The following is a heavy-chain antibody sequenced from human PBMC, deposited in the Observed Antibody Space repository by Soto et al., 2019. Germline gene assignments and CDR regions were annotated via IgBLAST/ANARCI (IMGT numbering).Heavy chain of an antibody. Sequence: SETLSLTCAVYGGSFSGYYWSWIRQPPGKGLEWIGEINHSGSTNYNPSLKSRVTISVDTSKNQFSLKLSSVTAADTAVYYCVRVLAPPSGDSQYFQHWGQGTLVTVSS. V-gene: IGHV4-34*01. D-gene: IGHD2-21*02. CDR1: GGSFSGYY. CDR3: VRVLAPPSGDSQYFQH. J-gene: IGHJ1*01. CDR2: INHSGST.